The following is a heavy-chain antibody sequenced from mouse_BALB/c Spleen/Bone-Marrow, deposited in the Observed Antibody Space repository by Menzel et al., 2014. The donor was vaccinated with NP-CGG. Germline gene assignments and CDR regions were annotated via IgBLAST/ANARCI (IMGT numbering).Heavy chain of an antibody. CDR1: GYTFTSYW. CDR2: IYPSDSYT. CDR3: TRQYGNYYAMDY. J-gene: IGHJ4*01. Sequence: QVQLQQSGAELVRPGASVKASCKASGYTFTSYWINWVKQRPGQGLEWIGNIYPSDSYTNYNQNFKDKATLTVDKSSSTAYMQLSSPTSEDSAVYYCTRQYGNYYAMDYWGQGTSVTVSS. D-gene: IGHD2-10*02. V-gene: IGHV1-69*02.